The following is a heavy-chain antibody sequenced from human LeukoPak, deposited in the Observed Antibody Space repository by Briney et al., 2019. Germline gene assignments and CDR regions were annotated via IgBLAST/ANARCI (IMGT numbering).Heavy chain of an antibody. Sequence: SETLSLTCTVSGYSISSGYYWGWIRQPPGKGLEWIGSIYHSGSTYYNPSLKSRVTISVDTSKNQFSLWLSSVTAADTAVYYCARSYYGDNWFDPWGQGTLVTVSS. CDR2: IYHSGST. CDR3: ARSYYGDNWFDP. J-gene: IGHJ5*02. D-gene: IGHD3-10*01. CDR1: GYSISSGYY. V-gene: IGHV4-38-2*02.